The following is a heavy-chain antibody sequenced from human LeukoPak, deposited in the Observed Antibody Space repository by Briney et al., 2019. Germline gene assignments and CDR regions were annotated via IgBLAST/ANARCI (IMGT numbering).Heavy chain of an antibody. CDR1: GFTFDDYA. Sequence: GGSLRLSCAASGFTFDDYAMHWVRQAPGKGLEWVSGISWNSGSIGYADSVKGRFTISRDNAKNSLYLQMNSLRAEDMALYYCAKGRKATVTSDFDYWGQGTLVTASS. CDR2: ISWNSGSI. J-gene: IGHJ4*02. V-gene: IGHV3-9*03. D-gene: IGHD4-17*01. CDR3: AKGRKATVTSDFDY.